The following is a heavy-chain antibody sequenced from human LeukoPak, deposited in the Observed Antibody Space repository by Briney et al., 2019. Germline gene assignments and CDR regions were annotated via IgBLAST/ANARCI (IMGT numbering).Heavy chain of an antibody. Sequence: SETLSLTCTVSGGSISSSSYYWGWIRQPPGKGLEWIGEINHSGSTNYNPSLKSRVTISVDTSKNQFSLKLSSVTAADTAVYYCARAHRSYGMDVWGQGTTVTVSS. CDR1: GGSISSSSYY. CDR3: ARAHRSYGMDV. CDR2: INHSGST. V-gene: IGHV4-39*07. J-gene: IGHJ6*02.